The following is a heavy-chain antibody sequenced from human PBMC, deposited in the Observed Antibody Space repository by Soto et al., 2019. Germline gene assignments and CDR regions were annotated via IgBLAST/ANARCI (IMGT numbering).Heavy chain of an antibody. CDR3: ARDAGDIVVVVAAKGGLHWFDP. D-gene: IGHD2-15*01. CDR2: INHSGST. J-gene: IGHJ5*02. Sequence: SETLSLTCAVYGGSFIGYYWSWIRQPTGKGLEWIGEINHSGSTNYNPSLKSRVTISVDTSKNQFSLKLSSVTAADTAVYYCARDAGDIVVVVAAKGGLHWFDPWGQGTLVTVSS. V-gene: IGHV4-34*01. CDR1: GGSFIGYY.